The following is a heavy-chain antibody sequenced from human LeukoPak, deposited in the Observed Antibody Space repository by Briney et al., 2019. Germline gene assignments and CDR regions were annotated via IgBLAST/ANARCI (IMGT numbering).Heavy chain of an antibody. CDR3: ARGGPAAGRFDY. CDR2: ISYDGSNK. CDR1: GLTFSSYA. Sequence: GGSLRLSCAASGLTFSSYAMHWVRQAPGKGLEWVAVISYDGSNKYYADSVKGRFTISRDNSKNTLYLQMNSLRAEDTAVYYCARGGPAAGRFDYWGQGTLVTVSS. V-gene: IGHV3-30*14. J-gene: IGHJ4*02. D-gene: IGHD6-13*01.